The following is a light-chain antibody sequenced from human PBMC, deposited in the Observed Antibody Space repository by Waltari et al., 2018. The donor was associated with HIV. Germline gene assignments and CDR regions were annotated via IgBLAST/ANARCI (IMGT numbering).Light chain of an antibody. J-gene: IGLJ1*01. CDR2: EVS. CDR3: SSYAGSNNRFV. Sequence: QSALTQPPSASGSPGQSVTISCTGTSSDVGGYNYVSWYQQHPGKAPKLMIYEVSKRPSGVPDSCSGSKSGNTASLTVSGLQAEDEADYYCSSYAGSNNRFVFGTGTKVTVL. V-gene: IGLV2-8*01. CDR1: SSDVGGYNY.